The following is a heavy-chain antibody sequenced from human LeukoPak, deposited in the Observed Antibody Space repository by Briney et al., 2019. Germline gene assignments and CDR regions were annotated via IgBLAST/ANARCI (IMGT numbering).Heavy chain of an antibody. Sequence: SETLSLTCTVSGGSISSGSYYWSWIRQPAGKGLEWIGRIYTSGSTNYNPSLKSRVTISVDTSKNQFSLKLSSVTAADTAVYYCARTYDILTGYPENWFDPWGQGTLVTVSS. V-gene: IGHV4-61*02. CDR3: ARTYDILTGYPENWFDP. CDR1: GGSISSGSYY. CDR2: IYTSGST. D-gene: IGHD3-9*01. J-gene: IGHJ5*02.